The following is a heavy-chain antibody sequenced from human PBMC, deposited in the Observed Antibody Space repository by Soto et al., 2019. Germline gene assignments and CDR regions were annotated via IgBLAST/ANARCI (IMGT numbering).Heavy chain of an antibody. CDR1: GFTFSGSA. CDR3: TGYDFWSGYAGYSYGSGSVDYMDV. Sequence: PGGSLRLSCAASGFTFSGSAMHWVRQASGKGLEWVGRIRSKANSYATAYAASVKGSFTISRDDSKNTAYLQMNSLKTEDTAVYYCTGYDFWSGYAGYSYGSGSVDYMDVWGKGTTVTVSS. V-gene: IGHV3-73*01. CDR2: IRSKANSYAT. J-gene: IGHJ6*03. D-gene: IGHD3-3*01.